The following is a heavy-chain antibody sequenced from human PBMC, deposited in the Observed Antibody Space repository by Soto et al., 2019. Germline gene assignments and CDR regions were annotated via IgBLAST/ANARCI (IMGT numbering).Heavy chain of an antibody. CDR1: GFTFSSYG. J-gene: IGHJ4*02. D-gene: IGHD4-17*01. V-gene: IGHV3-30*18. Sequence: QVQLVESGGGAVQPGRSLRLSCAASGFTFSSYGMHWVRQAPGKGLEWVAVISYDGSNKYYADSVKGRFTISRDNSKNTLYLQMNSLRAEDTVVYYCAKGLTTVTTSYFDYWGQGTLVTVSS. CDR3: AKGLTTVTTSYFDY. CDR2: ISYDGSNK.